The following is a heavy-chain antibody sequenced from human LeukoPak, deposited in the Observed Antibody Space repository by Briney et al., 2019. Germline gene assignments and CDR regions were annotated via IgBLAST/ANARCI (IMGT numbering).Heavy chain of an antibody. Sequence: SETLSLTCAVYGGSFSGYYWSWIRQPPGKGLEWIGEINHSGSTNYNPSLKSRVTISVDTSKNQFSLKLSSVTAADTAVYYCARAPTFYYYYYGMDVWGQGTTVTVSS. CDR2: INHSGST. V-gene: IGHV4-34*01. J-gene: IGHJ6*02. CDR3: ARAPTFYYYYYGMDV. CDR1: GGSFSGYY.